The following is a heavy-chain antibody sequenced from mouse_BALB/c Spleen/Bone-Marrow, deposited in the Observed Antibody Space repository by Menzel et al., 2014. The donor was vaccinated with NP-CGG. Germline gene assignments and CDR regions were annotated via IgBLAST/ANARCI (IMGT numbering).Heavy chain of an antibody. CDR1: GFNIKDTY. V-gene: IGHV14-3*02. CDR3: AKYGGLRYAMDY. D-gene: IGHD2-4*01. CDR2: IDPANGIT. J-gene: IGHJ4*01. Sequence: VQLQQSGAELVKPGASVKLSCTASGFNIKDTYMHWVKQRPEQGLEWIGRIDPANGITKYDPKFQGKATITADTSSNTAYLQLSSLTSEDTAVYYCAKYGGLRYAMDYWGQGTSVTVSS.